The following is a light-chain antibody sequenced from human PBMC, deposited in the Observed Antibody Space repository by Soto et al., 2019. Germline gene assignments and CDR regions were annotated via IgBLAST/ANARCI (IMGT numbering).Light chain of an antibody. CDR3: QQGYSTPLT. Sequence: DIQLTQSPSSLSASVGDRVTLTCRASQTISNYLNWYQQKPGKAPKLLIYDVSSLQSGVPSRFSGSGSGTDFTLTISGLQLEDFESYFCQQGYSTPLTFGGGTKVDIK. CDR2: DVS. V-gene: IGKV1-39*01. J-gene: IGKJ4*01. CDR1: QTISNY.